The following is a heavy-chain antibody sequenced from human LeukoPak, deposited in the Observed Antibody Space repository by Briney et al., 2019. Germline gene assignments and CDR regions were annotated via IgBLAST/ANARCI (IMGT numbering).Heavy chain of an antibody. CDR1: GGSFSGYY. J-gene: IGHJ4*02. Sequence: KPSETLSLTCAVYGGSFSGYYWSWIRQPPGKGLEWIGEINHSGSTNYNPSLKSRVTISVDTSKNQFSLKLTSVTAADTAVYYCARHERMHIVVVTVIDYWGQGTLVSVSS. CDR3: ARHERMHIVVVTVIDY. V-gene: IGHV4-34*01. D-gene: IGHD2-21*02. CDR2: INHSGST.